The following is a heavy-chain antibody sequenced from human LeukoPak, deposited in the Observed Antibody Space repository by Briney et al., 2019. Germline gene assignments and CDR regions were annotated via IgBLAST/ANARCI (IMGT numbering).Heavy chain of an antibody. CDR2: TYYTSKWYN. CDR3: AREQLWSGPNRFYS. Sequence: PSQTLSLTCGISGDGVSSKSGGWNWIRQSPSRGLEWLGRTYYTSKWYNEYAVSMKSRITINSDTSKNQLSLHLDSVTPEDTAVYYCAREQLWSGPNRFYSWGQGTLVTVSS. V-gene: IGHV6-1*01. CDR1: GDGVSSKSGG. D-gene: IGHD3-10*02. J-gene: IGHJ5*01.